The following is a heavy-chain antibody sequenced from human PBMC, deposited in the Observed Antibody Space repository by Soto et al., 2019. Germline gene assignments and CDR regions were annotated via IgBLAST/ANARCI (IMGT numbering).Heavy chain of an antibody. CDR1: GFTFSSFG. CDR2: ISGSGDSS. V-gene: IGHV3-23*01. J-gene: IGHJ4*02. Sequence: EVQLLDSGGDLAQPGGSLRLSCTASGFTFSSFGMAWVRQAPGKGLEWVSAISGSGDSSYYADSVKDLFTISRDNPTNTLYLQMNNLRAEDTAVYYCAKVGIGMFSHKHHFDHWGQGTQVTFSS. CDR3: AKVGIGMFSHKHHFDH. D-gene: IGHD2-2*03.